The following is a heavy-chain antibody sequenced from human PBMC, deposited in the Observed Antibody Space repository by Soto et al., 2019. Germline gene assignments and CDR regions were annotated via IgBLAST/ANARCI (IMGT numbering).Heavy chain of an antibody. CDR2: AHYSGAT. V-gene: IGHV4-59*01. D-gene: IGHD4-17*01. CDR1: GGSMNNYF. CDR3: ARGVSFMTTVTTFYFDF. Sequence: QVQLQESGPGLVKPSETLSLTCNVSGGSMNNYFWTWIRQPPGKGLEWIGYAHYSGATNYNPSLMSRLTISVDTSNKQFSLKLTSATAADTAVYYCARGVSFMTTVTTFYFDFWGQGTLVTVSS. J-gene: IGHJ4*02.